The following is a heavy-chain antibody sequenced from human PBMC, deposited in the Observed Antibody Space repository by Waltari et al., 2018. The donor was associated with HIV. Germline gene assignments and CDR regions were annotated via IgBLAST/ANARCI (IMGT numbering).Heavy chain of an antibody. CDR2: INPNSGTS. CDR1: GYPFTSYY. CDR3: ANTRVGDFDY. D-gene: IGHD1-26*01. Sequence: QVLLVQSGAEVKRPGASVMISCEVSGYPFTSYYMNWVRQVPGLGLEWMGVINPNSGTSTYAQKFRGRVTMTRDLSTRTYYLELSNLKSDDTAVYFCANTRVGDFDYWGQGTQVTVS. J-gene: IGHJ4*02. V-gene: IGHV1-46*03.